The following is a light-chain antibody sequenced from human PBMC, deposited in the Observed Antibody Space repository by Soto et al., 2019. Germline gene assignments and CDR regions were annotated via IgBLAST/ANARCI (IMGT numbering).Light chain of an antibody. J-gene: IGKJ1*01. CDR1: QSVRSSY. CDR3: QQYGTFPRT. V-gene: IGKV3-20*01. Sequence: EIVLTQSPGTLSLSPGERATLSCRASQSVRSSYLAWYQQNPGQAPRVLIYDASSRATGVPDRFSGSGSGTAFTLTISRLETEEFAVYDCQQYGTFPRTVGQGTKGDIK. CDR2: DAS.